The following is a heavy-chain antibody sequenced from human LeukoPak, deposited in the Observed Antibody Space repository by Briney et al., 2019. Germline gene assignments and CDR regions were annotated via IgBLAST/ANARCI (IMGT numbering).Heavy chain of an antibody. CDR3: AKRPLSSGN. V-gene: IGHV3-66*01. Sequence: GGSLRLSCAVSGFTMRDNDMTWVRQAPGKGLEWVSLIYSSGGTSYADSVKGRFTISKDNSKNTLYLQMNSLRAEDTAVYYCAKRPLSSGNWGLGTLVTVSS. J-gene: IGHJ4*01. CDR1: GFTMRDND. CDR2: IYSSGGT. D-gene: IGHD5/OR15-5a*01.